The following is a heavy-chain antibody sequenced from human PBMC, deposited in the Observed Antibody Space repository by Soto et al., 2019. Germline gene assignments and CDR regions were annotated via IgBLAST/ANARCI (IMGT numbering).Heavy chain of an antibody. V-gene: IGHV3-23*01. CDR3: AKGKWGNYYGSGSTPG. CDR1: GFTFSSYA. Sequence: GGSLRLSCAASGFTFSSYAMSWVRQAPGKGLEWVSAISGSGGSTYYADSVKGRFTISRDNSKNTLYLQMNSLRAEDTAVYYCAKGKWGNYYGSGSTPGWGQGTLVTVSS. J-gene: IGHJ4*02. D-gene: IGHD3-10*01. CDR2: ISGSGGST.